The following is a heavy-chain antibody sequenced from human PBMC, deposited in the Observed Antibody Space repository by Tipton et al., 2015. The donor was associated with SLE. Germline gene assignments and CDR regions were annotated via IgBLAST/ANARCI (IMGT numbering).Heavy chain of an antibody. D-gene: IGHD6-19*01. J-gene: IGHJ4*02. CDR1: GFTFSSYW. Sequence: SLRLSCVASGFTFSSYWMTWVRQAPGKGLEWVADVNQDGNEKRYMGSVKGRFTISRDDSKNSLYLQMNSLRPEDTAVYYCAKEGEADSGWSSFVYWGQGTLVTVPS. CDR3: AKEGEADSGWSSFVY. V-gene: IGHV3-7*04. CDR2: VNQDGNEK.